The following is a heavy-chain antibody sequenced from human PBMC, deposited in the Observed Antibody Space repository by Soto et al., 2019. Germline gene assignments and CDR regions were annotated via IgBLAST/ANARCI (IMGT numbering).Heavy chain of an antibody. D-gene: IGHD2-2*01. CDR3: AREHCSSTSCYGPYYYYNGMDV. CDR2: INPSGGST. Sequence: QVQLVQSGAEVKKPGASVKVSCKASGYTFTSYYMHWVRQAPGQGLEWMGIINPSGGSTSYAQKFQGRGTMTRGTAKGTFYKELSRPKSEDSAVYYCAREHCSSTSCYGPYYYYNGMDVWGQGTTVTVSS. V-gene: IGHV1-46*01. J-gene: IGHJ6*02. CDR1: GYTFTSYY.